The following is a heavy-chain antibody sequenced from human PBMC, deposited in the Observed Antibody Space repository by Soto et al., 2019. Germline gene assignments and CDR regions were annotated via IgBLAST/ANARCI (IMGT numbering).Heavy chain of an antibody. CDR2: ISYDGSNK. CDR3: ARGDYDFWSGYSTTVGGDWFDP. CDR1: GFTFSSYA. D-gene: IGHD3-3*01. J-gene: IGHJ5*02. V-gene: IGHV3-30-3*01. Sequence: QVQLVESGGGVVQPGRSLRLSCAASGFTFSSYAMHWVRQAPGKGLEWVAVISYDGSNKYYADSVKGRFTISRDNSKNTLYLQMNSLRAEDTAVYYCARGDYDFWSGYSTTVGGDWFDPWGQGTLVTVFS.